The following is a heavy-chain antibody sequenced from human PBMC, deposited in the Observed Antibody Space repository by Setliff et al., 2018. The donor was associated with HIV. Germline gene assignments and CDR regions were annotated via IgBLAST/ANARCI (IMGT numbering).Heavy chain of an antibody. J-gene: IGHJ4*02. CDR1: GVTFNYSF. CDR2: VVPTIHEA. CDR3: ACLPRDIVVDY. Sequence: GASVKVSCKASGVTFNYSFITWVRQAPGQGLEWMGGVVPTIHEATYAQKFQGRVTMTRDTSISTAYMELRRLKSDDTAVYYCACLPRDIVVDYWGQGTLVTVSS. V-gene: IGHV1-2*02. D-gene: IGHD2-15*01.